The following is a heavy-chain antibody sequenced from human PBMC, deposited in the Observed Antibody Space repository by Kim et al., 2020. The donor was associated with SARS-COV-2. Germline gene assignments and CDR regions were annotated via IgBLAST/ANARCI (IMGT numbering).Heavy chain of an antibody. V-gene: IGHV1-8*01. Sequence: ASVKVSCKASGYTFINYDINWVRQASGQRLEWMGWMNPNTGNTGYAQKFQGRVAMTRDTSTKTAYMELNSLRYEDTAVYYCVRPGYTSGWYQYWFDPWGQGTLVTVSS. CDR3: VRPGYTSGWYQYWFDP. J-gene: IGHJ5*02. CDR1: GYTFINYD. CDR2: MNPNTGNT. D-gene: IGHD6-19*01.